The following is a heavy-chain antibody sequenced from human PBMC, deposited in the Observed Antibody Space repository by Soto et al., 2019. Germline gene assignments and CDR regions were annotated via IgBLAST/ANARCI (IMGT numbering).Heavy chain of an antibody. J-gene: IGHJ4*02. CDR1: GFTFSSYG. D-gene: IGHD1-26*01. Sequence: QVQLVESGGGVVQPGRSLRLSCAASGFTFSSYGMHWVRQAPGKGLEWVAVIWYDGSNKYYADSVKGRFTIARDNSKNKLYLQMNSLRAEDTAVYYCARVSEGGSYYGGLDYWGQGTLVTVSS. CDR2: IWYDGSNK. CDR3: ARVSEGGSYYGGLDY. V-gene: IGHV3-33*01.